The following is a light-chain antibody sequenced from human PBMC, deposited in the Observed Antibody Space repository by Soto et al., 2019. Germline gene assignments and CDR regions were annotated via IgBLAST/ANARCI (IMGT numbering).Light chain of an antibody. CDR3: QSYDSSLSGHVV. CDR2: GNS. Sequence: QSVLTQPPSVSGAPGQRVTISCTGSRSKIGAGYDVHWYQQLPGTAPKLLIYGNSNRPSGVPDRFSGSKSGTSASLAITGLQSEDEADYYCQSYDSSLSGHVVFGGGTKVTVL. V-gene: IGLV1-40*01. J-gene: IGLJ2*01. CDR1: RSKIGAGYD.